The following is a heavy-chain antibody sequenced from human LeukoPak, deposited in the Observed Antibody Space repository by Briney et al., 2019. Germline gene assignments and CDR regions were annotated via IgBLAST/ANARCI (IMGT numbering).Heavy chain of an antibody. CDR2: IYYSEST. CDR1: RGSISSGGYY. Sequence: SETLSLTCTVSRGSISSGGYYWSWIRQHPGKGLEWIGYIYYSESTYYNPSLKSRVTISVDTSKNQFSLKLSSVTAADTAVYYCARELADYGDYGWFDPWGQGTLVTVSS. V-gene: IGHV4-31*03. J-gene: IGHJ5*02. CDR3: ARELADYGDYGWFDP. D-gene: IGHD4-17*01.